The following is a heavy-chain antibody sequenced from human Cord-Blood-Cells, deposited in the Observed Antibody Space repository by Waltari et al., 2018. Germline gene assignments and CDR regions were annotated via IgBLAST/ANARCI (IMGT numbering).Heavy chain of an antibody. CDR3: ARVRGYSYGDLDY. CDR2: INHSGST. D-gene: IGHD5-18*01. V-gene: IGHV4-34*01. Sequence: VQLQQWGAGLLKPSETLSLTCAVYGGSFSGYYWSWIRQPPGKGLEWIGEINHSGSTNYNPSLKSRVTISVDTSKNQFSLKLSSVTAADTAVYYCARVRGYSYGDLDYWGQGTLVTVSS. CDR1: GGSFSGYY. J-gene: IGHJ4*02.